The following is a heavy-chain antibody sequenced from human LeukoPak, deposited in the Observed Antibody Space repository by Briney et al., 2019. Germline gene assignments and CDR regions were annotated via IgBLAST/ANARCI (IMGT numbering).Heavy chain of an antibody. J-gene: IGHJ4*02. D-gene: IGHD1-26*01. CDR1: GYTFTSYV. CDR3: ARGGRWELPRPYAFDI. V-gene: IGHV1-18*01. CDR2: IGVHNGNT. Sequence: GESLKISCKGSGYTFTSYVISWVRPAPGQGLEWMGWIGVHNGNTNYAQKLQGRVTMTTDTSTSTAYMELRNVRSDDTAVYYCARGGRWELPRPYAFDIWGQGTLVTVSS.